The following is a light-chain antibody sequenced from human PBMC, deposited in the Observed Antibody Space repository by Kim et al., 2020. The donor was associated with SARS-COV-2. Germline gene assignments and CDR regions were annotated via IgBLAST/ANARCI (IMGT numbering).Light chain of an antibody. V-gene: IGKV2-28*01. J-gene: IGKJ1*01. CDR2: LGS. CDR1: QSLLYRNGYHY. CDR3: MQAVQTPWT. Sequence: DVVMTQSPLSLPVTPGEPASISCRSSQSLLYRNGYHYLQWYLQKPGQSPQLLIYLGSNRASGVPDRFSGSGSGTEFTLKISRVEADDVGIYYCMQAVQTPWTFGQGTKVDIK.